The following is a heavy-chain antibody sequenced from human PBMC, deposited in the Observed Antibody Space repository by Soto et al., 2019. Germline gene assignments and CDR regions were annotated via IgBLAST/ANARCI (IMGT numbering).Heavy chain of an antibody. V-gene: IGHV3-30*18. J-gene: IGHJ4*02. CDR1: GFTFSSYG. CDR2: ISYDGSNR. Sequence: GGSLRLSCAASGFTFSSYGMHWVRQVPGKGLEWVAVISYDGSNRYYADSVKGRFTISRDNAKNTLYLQMNSLRAEDTAVYYFAKEVSRLRSPLDYWGQGTLVTVSS. CDR3: AKEVSRLRSPLDY. D-gene: IGHD5-12*01.